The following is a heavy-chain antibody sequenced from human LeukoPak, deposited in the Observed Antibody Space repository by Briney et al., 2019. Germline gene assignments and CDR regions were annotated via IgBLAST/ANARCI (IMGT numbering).Heavy chain of an antibody. Sequence: SETLSLTCTVSGGSISSSSYYWGWIRQPPGKGLEWIGSIYYSGSTYYNPSLKSRVTISVDTSKNQFSLKLSSVTAADTAVYYCARLRPWYFDLWGRGTLVTASS. CDR2: IYYSGST. CDR1: GGSISSSSYY. CDR3: ARLRPWYFDL. V-gene: IGHV4-39*01. J-gene: IGHJ2*01.